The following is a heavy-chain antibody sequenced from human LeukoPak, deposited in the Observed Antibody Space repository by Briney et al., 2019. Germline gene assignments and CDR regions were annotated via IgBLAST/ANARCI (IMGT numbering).Heavy chain of an antibody. CDR1: GFTFSDYY. D-gene: IGHD3-10*01. J-gene: IGHJ4*02. Sequence: GGSLRLSCAASGFTFSDYYMSWIRQAPGKGPEWVSYITNSDRTTYYADSVKGRFTISRDNSKNTLYLQMNSLRAEDTAVYYCAKDVSYYGSGSYGPGSASVYWGQGTLVTVSS. V-gene: IGHV3-11*01. CDR3: AKDVSYYGSGSYGPGSASVY. CDR2: ITNSDRTT.